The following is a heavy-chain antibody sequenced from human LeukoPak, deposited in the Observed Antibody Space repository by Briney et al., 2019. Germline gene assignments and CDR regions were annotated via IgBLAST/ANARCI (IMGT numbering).Heavy chain of an antibody. Sequence: GASVKVSCKASGGTFSSYAISWVRQAPGQGLEWMGGIIPIFGTTNYAQKFQGRVTITADKSTSTAYMELSSLRSEDTAVYYCASYYYDSSGYYQNYYYYMDVWGKGTTVTVSS. V-gene: IGHV1-69*06. CDR3: ASYYYDSSGYYQNYYYYMDV. D-gene: IGHD3-22*01. CDR2: IIPIFGTT. J-gene: IGHJ6*03. CDR1: GGTFSSYA.